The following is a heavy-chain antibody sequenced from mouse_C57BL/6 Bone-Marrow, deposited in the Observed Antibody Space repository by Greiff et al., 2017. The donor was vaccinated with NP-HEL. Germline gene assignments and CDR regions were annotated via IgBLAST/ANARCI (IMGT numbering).Heavy chain of an antibody. CDR3: AREELTYMFAY. J-gene: IGHJ3*01. Sequence: VQLKESGPGLVKPSQSLSLTCSVTGYSITSGYYWNWIRQFPGNKLEWMGYISYDGSNNYNPSLKNRISITRDTSKNQFFLKLNSVTTEDTATYYCAREELTYMFAYWGQGTLVTVSA. CDR1: GYSITSGYY. CDR2: ISYDGSN. V-gene: IGHV3-6*01. D-gene: IGHD5-1*01.